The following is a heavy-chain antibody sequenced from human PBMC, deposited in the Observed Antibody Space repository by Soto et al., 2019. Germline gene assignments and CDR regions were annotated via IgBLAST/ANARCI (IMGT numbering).Heavy chain of an antibody. CDR3: ARVWGGAFDF. D-gene: IGHD3-10*01. CDR1: GGSISSYF. J-gene: IGHJ3*01. CDR2: IYYSGST. V-gene: IGHV4-59*01. Sequence: SETLSLTCTVSGGSISSYFWSWIRQPPGRGLEWIGHIYYSGSTKYNPSLKSRVTISVDTSKNRFSLRLSSVTAADTAVYYCARVWGGAFDFWGQGTMVTVSS.